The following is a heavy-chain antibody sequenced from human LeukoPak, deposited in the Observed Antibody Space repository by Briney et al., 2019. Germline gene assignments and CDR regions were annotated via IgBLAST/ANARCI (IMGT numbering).Heavy chain of an antibody. V-gene: IGHV1-2*02. J-gene: IGHJ4*02. CDR1: GYTFTGYY. D-gene: IGHD3-22*01. CDR2: INPNSGGT. CDR3: ARAYYDSSGYYSEGDY. Sequence: ASVKVSCKASGYTFTGYYMHWVRQAPGHGLEWMGWINPNSGGTNYAQKFQGRVTMTRDTSISTAYMELSRLRSDDTAVYYCARAYYDSSGYYSEGDYWGQGTLVTVSS.